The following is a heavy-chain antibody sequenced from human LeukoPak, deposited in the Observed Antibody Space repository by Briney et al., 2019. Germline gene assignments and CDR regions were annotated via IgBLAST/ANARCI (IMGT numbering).Heavy chain of an antibody. D-gene: IGHD3-9*01. J-gene: IGHJ4*02. CDR3: ARGDYDILISE. V-gene: IGHV3-53*01. CDR2: IYSGGST. CDR1: GFTFSSYA. Sequence: GGSLRLSCAASGFTFSSYAMSWVRQAPGKGLEWVSVIYSGGSTYYADSVKGRFTISRDNSKNTLYLQMNSLRAEDTAVYYCARGDYDILISEWGQGTLVTVSS.